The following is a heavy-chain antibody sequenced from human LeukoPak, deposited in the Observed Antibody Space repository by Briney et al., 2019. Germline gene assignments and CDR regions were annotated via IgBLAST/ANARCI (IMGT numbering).Heavy chain of an antibody. D-gene: IGHD4-11*01. CDR2: ISGSGGST. V-gene: IGHV3-23*01. J-gene: IGHJ4*02. CDR1: GLTSSSYA. CDR3: AKDGTTTVTFDY. Sequence: GGSLRLSCAASGLTSSSYAMTWVRQAPGKGLEWVSVISGSGGSTYYRDSVKGRFTISRDNSKNTLYLQMNSLTAGDTAVYYCAKDGTTTVTFDYWGQGTLVTVSS.